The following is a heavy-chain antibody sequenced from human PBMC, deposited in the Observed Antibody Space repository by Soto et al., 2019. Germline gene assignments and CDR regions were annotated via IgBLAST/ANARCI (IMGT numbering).Heavy chain of an antibody. CDR1: GFTFSSYS. Sequence: GGSLRLSCAASGFTFSSYSMNWVRQAPGKGLEWVSYISSSSSTIYYADSVKGRFTISRDNAKNSLYLQMNSLRDEDTAVYYCARAPYYYDSSGYYYRPEYFQHWGQGTLVTVSS. J-gene: IGHJ1*01. CDR3: ARAPYYYDSSGYYYRPEYFQH. CDR2: ISSSSSTI. D-gene: IGHD3-22*01. V-gene: IGHV3-48*02.